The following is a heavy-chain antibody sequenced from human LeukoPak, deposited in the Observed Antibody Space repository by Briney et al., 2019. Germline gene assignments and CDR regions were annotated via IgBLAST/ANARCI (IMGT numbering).Heavy chain of an antibody. V-gene: IGHV4-4*02. CDR3: ARADLSSHNYYYYYYMDV. Sequence: SGTLSLTCAVSGGSISSSNWWNWVRQTPGKGLEWIGEIYHRGNTHYNPSLKSRVTMSVDTSTNQFSLRVNSVTAADTAVYYCARADLSSHNYYYYYYMDVWGKGTTVTVSS. D-gene: IGHD6-13*01. J-gene: IGHJ6*03. CDR2: IYHRGNT. CDR1: GGSISSSNW.